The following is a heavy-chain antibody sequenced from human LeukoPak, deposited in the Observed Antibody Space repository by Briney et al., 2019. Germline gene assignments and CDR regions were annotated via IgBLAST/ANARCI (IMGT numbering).Heavy chain of an antibody. CDR2: IYSGGST. Sequence: GGSLRLSCAASGFTVSSNYMSWVSQAPGKGLEWVSAIYSGGSTNYADSVKGGFTISRENSKNTLYLQMNSLRAEDAAVYYCARDPHTYYYDSSGYLLGGYGMDVWGQGTTVTVSS. CDR3: ARDPHTYYYDSSGYLLGGYGMDV. CDR1: GFTVSSNY. V-gene: IGHV3-53*01. J-gene: IGHJ6*02. D-gene: IGHD3-22*01.